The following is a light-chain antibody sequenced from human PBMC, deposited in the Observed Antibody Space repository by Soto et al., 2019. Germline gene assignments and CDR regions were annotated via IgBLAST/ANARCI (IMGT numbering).Light chain of an antibody. Sequence: QSALTQPPSVSGSPGQSVTISCTGTSSDVGSYNRVSWYQQPPGTAPKLMIYEVSNRPSGVPDRCSGSKSGNTASLTISGLQAEDDADYYCSLYTSSSTYVFGTGTQLTVL. CDR3: SLYTSSSTYV. V-gene: IGLV2-18*01. J-gene: IGLJ1*01. CDR2: EVS. CDR1: SSDVGSYNR.